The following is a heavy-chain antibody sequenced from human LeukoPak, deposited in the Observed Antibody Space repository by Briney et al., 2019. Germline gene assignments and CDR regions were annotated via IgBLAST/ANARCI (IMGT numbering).Heavy chain of an antibody. Sequence: GRSLRLSCAASGFTFSSYVMHWVRQAPGKGLEWVAVIWNDGSNKYFADSVKGRFTISRDSSKNTLYLQMNSLRAEDTAVYYCASATGDNDAFDIWGQGTMVTVSS. CDR1: GFTFSSYV. CDR3: ASATGDNDAFDI. D-gene: IGHD7-27*01. CDR2: IWNDGSNK. J-gene: IGHJ3*02. V-gene: IGHV3-33*01.